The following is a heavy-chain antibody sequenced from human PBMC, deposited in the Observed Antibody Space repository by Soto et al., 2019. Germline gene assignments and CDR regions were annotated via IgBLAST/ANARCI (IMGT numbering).Heavy chain of an antibody. V-gene: IGHV3-64*01. Sequence: EVQLVESGGGLAQPGGSPRLSCAASGFTFSNYAMDWVRQAPGKVLEYVSGISSNGVGTYYANSVKDRFTISRDNSKNTLYLQMGSLRAEDMAVYYCARREQSDYYYMDVWGKGTSVTVSS. CDR2: ISSNGVGT. J-gene: IGHJ6*03. CDR3: ARREQSDYYYMDV. D-gene: IGHD6-19*01. CDR1: GFTFSNYA.